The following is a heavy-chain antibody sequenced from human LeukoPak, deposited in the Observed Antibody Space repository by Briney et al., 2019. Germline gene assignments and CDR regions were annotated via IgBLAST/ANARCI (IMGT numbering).Heavy chain of an antibody. CDR3: AREYSSSSGRRAFDI. CDR2: IYYSGST. CDR1: GGSISGYY. V-gene: IGHV4-59*08. Sequence: SETLSLTCTVSGGSISGYYWSWIRQPPGKGLEWIGYIYYSGSTNYNPSLKSRLTISKDTSENQFSLKLSSVTAADTAVYYCAREYSSSSGRRAFDIWGQGTMVTVSS. D-gene: IGHD6-6*01. J-gene: IGHJ3*02.